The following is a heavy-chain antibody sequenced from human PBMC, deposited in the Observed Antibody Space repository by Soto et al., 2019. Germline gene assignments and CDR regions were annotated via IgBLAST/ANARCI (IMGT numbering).Heavy chain of an antibody. CDR1: GYSISSGYY. J-gene: IGHJ6*02. Sequence: PSATLSLTCAVSGYSISSGYYWGWIRQPPGKGLEWIGSIYHSGSTYYNPSLKSRVTISVDTSKNKFSLKLSSVTAADTAVYYCASLFGELRYGMDVWGQGTTVTVSS. D-gene: IGHD3-10*02. V-gene: IGHV4-38-2*01. CDR3: ASLFGELRYGMDV. CDR2: IYHSGST.